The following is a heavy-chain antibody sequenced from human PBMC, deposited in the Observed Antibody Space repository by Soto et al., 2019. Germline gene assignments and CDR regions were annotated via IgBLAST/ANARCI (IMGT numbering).Heavy chain of an antibody. CDR2: IKFDGSEK. CDR1: TFSDYW. J-gene: IGHJ4*02. CDR3: VKDGGYCSSTTCYSPRNHYFDS. Sequence: TFSDYWMSWVRQAPGKGPEWVANIKFDGSEKQYVDSVKGRFSISRDNSRNSLFLQMNSLRAGDTAVYYCVKDGGYCSSTTCYSPRNHYFDSWGQGTLVTVSS. V-gene: IGHV3-7*03. D-gene: IGHD2-2*01.